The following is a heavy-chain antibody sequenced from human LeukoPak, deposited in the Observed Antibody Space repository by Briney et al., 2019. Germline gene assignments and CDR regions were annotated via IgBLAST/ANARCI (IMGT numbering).Heavy chain of an antibody. Sequence: SETLSLTCTVSGGSMRSYYWSWIRQPAGKGLEWIGRIYISGSTNYNPSLLSRVTMSVDTSKNQFSLKLSSVTAADTAVYYCARDLVNDYGDYFDYWGQGTLVTVSS. V-gene: IGHV4-4*07. CDR2: IYISGST. J-gene: IGHJ4*02. D-gene: IGHD4-17*01. CDR3: ARDLVNDYGDYFDY. CDR1: GGSMRSYY.